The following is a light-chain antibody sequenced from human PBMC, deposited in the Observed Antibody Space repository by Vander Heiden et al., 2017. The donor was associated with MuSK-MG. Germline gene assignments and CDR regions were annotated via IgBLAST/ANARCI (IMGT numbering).Light chain of an antibody. CDR1: SLRNFY. V-gene: IGLV3-19*01. CDR2: GKN. Sequence: SSELTQDPAVSVALGQTVRSTCQGDSLRNFYATWYQQKPGQAPVLVIYGKNARPSGIPDRFSGSSSGNTASLTITGAQAEDEADYHCSSRYNSGDRLVFGGGTKLTVL. J-gene: IGLJ3*02. CDR3: SSRYNSGDRLV.